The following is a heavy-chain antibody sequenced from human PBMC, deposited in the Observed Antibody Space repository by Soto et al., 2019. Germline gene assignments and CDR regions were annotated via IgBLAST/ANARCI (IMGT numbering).Heavy chain of an antibody. CDR2: IYYSGST. Sequence: SETLSLTCTVSGGSISSYYWSWIRQPPGKGLDWIGYIYYSGSTHYNPSLKSRVTISVDTSKNQFSLKLSSVTAADTAVYYCARERAGLDYWGQGTLVTVSS. CDR1: GGSISSYY. CDR3: ARERAGLDY. V-gene: IGHV4-59*01. J-gene: IGHJ4*02.